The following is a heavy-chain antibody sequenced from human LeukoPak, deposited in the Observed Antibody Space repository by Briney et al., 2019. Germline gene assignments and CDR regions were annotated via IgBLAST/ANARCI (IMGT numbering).Heavy chain of an antibody. D-gene: IGHD3-3*01. V-gene: IGHV3-23*01. CDR1: GFTFSSYA. Sequence: GGSLRLSCAASGFTFSSYAMSWVRQAPVKGLEWVSAISGSGGSTYYADSVKGRFTISRDNSKNTLYLQMNSLRAEDTAVYYCAKVDTIFGVVTTFDYWGQGTLVTVSS. J-gene: IGHJ4*02. CDR3: AKVDTIFGVVTTFDY. CDR2: ISGSGGST.